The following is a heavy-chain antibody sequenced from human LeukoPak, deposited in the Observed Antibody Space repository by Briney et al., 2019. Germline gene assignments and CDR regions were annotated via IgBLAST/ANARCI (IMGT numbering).Heavy chain of an antibody. V-gene: IGHV4-39*01. D-gene: IGHD3-10*01. CDR1: SGSITAIGNHY. J-gene: IGHJ4*02. CDR3: PGQRAWFGEWAFDY. CDR2: ITRSWHT. Sequence: PSETLSLTCSMSSGSITAIGNHYWGRLRQPPGKGLEWIGSITRSWHTYYNPPLEGSFTICVNTSKNQFSLMVTSVNPADTAVYSCPGQRAWFGEWAFDYWGPGTLVTVSS.